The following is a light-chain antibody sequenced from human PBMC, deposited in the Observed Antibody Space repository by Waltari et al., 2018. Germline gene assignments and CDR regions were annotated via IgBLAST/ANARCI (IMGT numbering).Light chain of an antibody. J-gene: IGKJ1*01. V-gene: IGKV1-5*03. Sequence: DIQMTQSPSTLSASVGDRVTITCRASQRISSWLAWYQQKPGKAPKLLIYKASSLEGGVPSRFSGSGSGIEFTLTISSLQPDDFATYYCQQYNSYTWTFGQGTKVEIK. CDR3: QQYNSYTWT. CDR1: QRISSW. CDR2: KAS.